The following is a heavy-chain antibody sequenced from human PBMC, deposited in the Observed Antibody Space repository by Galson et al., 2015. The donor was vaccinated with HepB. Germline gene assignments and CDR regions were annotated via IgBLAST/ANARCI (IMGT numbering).Heavy chain of an antibody. Sequence: SVKVSCKASGYTFTSYTLYWVRQAPGQRLEWMGWIIPGTGSTKYSQKFQDRVTITRDTSATTAYMELISLKSEDTAVYYCARGGRAAAASFTYSGMDVWGQGTTVTVPS. CDR1: GYTFTSYT. CDR2: IIPGTGST. J-gene: IGHJ6*02. D-gene: IGHD6-13*01. V-gene: IGHV1-3*01. CDR3: ARGGRAAAASFTYSGMDV.